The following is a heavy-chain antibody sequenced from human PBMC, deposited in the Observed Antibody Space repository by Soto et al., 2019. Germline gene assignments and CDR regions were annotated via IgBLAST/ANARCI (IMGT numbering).Heavy chain of an antibody. D-gene: IGHD6-19*01. Sequence: QVQLVQSGAEVKKPGASVKVSCKVSGYTLTELSMHWVRQAPGKGLEWMGGFDPEAGETTYAQKFQGRVTITEVPATDTAYMELSSLRSEDTAVYSGSVSSGWYRVDDWGQGTLVTLSS. V-gene: IGHV1-24*01. CDR1: GYTLTELS. J-gene: IGHJ4*02. CDR3: SVSSGWYRVDD. CDR2: FDPEAGET.